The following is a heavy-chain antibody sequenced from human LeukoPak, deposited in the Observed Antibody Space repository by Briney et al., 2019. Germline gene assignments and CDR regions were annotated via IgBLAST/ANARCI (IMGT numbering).Heavy chain of an antibody. V-gene: IGHV3-53*01. CDR1: GFTVSSNY. Sequence: PGGSLRLSXAASGFTVSSNYMSWVRQAPGKGLEWVSVIYSGGSTYYADSVKGRFTISRDNSKNTLYLQMNSLRAEDTVVYYCARDSKSAPGFDYWGQGTLVTVSS. CDR2: IYSGGST. D-gene: IGHD2-2*01. CDR3: ARDSKSAPGFDY. J-gene: IGHJ4*02.